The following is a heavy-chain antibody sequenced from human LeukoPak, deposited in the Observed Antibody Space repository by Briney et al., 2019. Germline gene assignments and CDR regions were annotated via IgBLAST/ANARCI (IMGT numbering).Heavy chain of an antibody. D-gene: IGHD3-9*01. Sequence: GGSLRLSCAASGFTFSTYSINWVRQAPGKGLEWVSYISSSSTAIYYADSVKGRFTISRDNARNSLYLQMNSLRDDHTAIYYCARDFSLRYFDPFDYWGQGTLVTVSS. J-gene: IGHJ4*02. CDR1: GFTFSTYS. CDR2: ISSSSTAI. CDR3: ARDFSLRYFDPFDY. V-gene: IGHV3-48*02.